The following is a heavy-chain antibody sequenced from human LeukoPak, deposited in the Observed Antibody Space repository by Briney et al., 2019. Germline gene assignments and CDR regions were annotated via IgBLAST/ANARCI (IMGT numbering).Heavy chain of an antibody. V-gene: IGHV1-2*04. D-gene: IGHD2-15*01. CDR1: GYTFTGCY. J-gene: IGHJ4*02. Sequence: ASVKVSCKASGYTFTGCYMHWVRQAPGQGLEWMGWINPNSGGTNYAQKFQGWVTMTRDTSISTAYMELSRLRSDDTAVYYCARGDSAKASFDYWGQGTLVTVSS. CDR3: ARGDSAKASFDY. CDR2: INPNSGGT.